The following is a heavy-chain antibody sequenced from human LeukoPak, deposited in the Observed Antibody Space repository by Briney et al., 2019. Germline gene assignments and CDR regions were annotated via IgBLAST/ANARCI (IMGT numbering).Heavy chain of an antibody. CDR3: ARVDTRDDAFDI. D-gene: IGHD5-18*01. J-gene: IGHJ3*02. CDR1: GGSISSSS. CDR2: ISISSSYI. Sequence: PSETLSLTCTVSGGSISSSSYYWGWIRQPPGKGLEWVSFISISSSYIYYADSVRGRFTISRDNAKNSLYLQMNSLRAEDTAVYYCARVDTRDDAFDIWGQGTMVTVSS. V-gene: IGHV3-21*01.